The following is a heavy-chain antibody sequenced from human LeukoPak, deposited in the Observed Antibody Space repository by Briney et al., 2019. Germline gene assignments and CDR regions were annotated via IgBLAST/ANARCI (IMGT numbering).Heavy chain of an antibody. CDR3: ASYYASGVSAYDYFGMDV. CDR1: GYSISSCYY. J-gene: IGHJ6*04. CDR2: MYHSRGT. Sequence: SETLSLTCAVSGYSISSCYYWGWIRQPPGKGLGWFWSMYHSRGTYYNPSLKSRVTISMDTSKNQFSLRLSSVTAADTAVYYCASYYASGVSAYDYFGMDVWGKGTTVTVSS. D-gene: IGHD3-10*01. V-gene: IGHV4-38-2*01.